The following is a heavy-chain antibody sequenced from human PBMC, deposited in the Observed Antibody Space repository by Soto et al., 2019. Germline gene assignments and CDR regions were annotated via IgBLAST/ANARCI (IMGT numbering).Heavy chain of an antibody. D-gene: IGHD3-22*01. Sequence: SETLSLTCTVSGGSISSYYWSWIRQPPGKGLEWIGYIYYSGSTNYNPSLKSRVTISVDTSKNQFSLKLSSVTAADTAVYYCASVTQYYYDSSGYFGYWGQGTLVTVSA. J-gene: IGHJ4*02. V-gene: IGHV4-59*01. CDR3: ASVTQYYYDSSGYFGY. CDR2: IYYSGST. CDR1: GGSISSYY.